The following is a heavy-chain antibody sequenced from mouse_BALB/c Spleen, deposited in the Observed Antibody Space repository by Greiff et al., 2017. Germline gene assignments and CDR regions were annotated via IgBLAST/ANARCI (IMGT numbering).Heavy chain of an antibody. V-gene: IGHV1-14*01. D-gene: IGHD1-1*01. CDR1: GYTFTSYV. CDR2: INPYNDGT. CDR3: ARGGYHYGSSYLFAY. Sequence: EVKLQESGPELVKPGASVKMSCKASGYTFTSYVMHWVKQKPGQGLEWIGYINPYNDGTKYNEKFKGKATLTSDKSSSTAYMELSSLTSEDSAVYYCARGGYHYGSSYLFAYWGQGTLVTVSA. J-gene: IGHJ3*01.